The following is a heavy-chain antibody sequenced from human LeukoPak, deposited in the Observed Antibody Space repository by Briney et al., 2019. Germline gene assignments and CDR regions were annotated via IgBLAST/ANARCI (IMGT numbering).Heavy chain of an antibody. J-gene: IGHJ4*02. D-gene: IGHD6-19*01. CDR1: GFTFRSCA. Sequence: GRSLRLSCAASGFTFRSCAVHWVRRAPGKGLEWVAVISYDGSNKYYADSVKGRFTISRDNYKNPLYLQMNSLRAEDTAVYYCAREPVALRAIDYWGQGTLVSVSS. CDR3: AREPVALRAIDY. V-gene: IGHV3-30-3*01. CDR2: ISYDGSNK.